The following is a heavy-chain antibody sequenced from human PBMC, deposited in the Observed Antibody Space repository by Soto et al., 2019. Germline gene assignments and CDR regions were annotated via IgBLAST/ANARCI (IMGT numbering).Heavy chain of an antibody. CDR2: IKDDGSEK. J-gene: IGHJ4*02. Sequence: EVQLVESGGGLVQPRGSLRLSCAASGFTFRTYWMNWVRQAPGKGLEWVAIIKDDGSEKLYVDSVKGRFTISRDNAKNSLYLQMNSLRDEDTAVYYCVAGRGWLPDFWGQGTLVTVSS. CDR3: VAGRGWLPDF. D-gene: IGHD6-19*01. CDR1: GFTFRTYW. V-gene: IGHV3-7*03.